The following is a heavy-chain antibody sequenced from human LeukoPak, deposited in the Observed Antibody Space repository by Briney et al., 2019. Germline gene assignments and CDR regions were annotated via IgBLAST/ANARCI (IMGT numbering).Heavy chain of an antibody. D-gene: IGHD3-10*01. CDR2: IRYDGSNK. J-gene: IGHJ6*02. Sequence: QAGGSLRLSCAASGFTFSSYGMHWVRQAPGKGLEWVAFIRYDGSNKYYADSVKGRFTISRDNSKNTLYLQMNSLRAEDTAVYYCAKDGLGARGDRAGYYYGMDVWGQGTTVTVSS. CDR1: GFTFSSYG. CDR3: AKDGLGARGDRAGYYYGMDV. V-gene: IGHV3-30*02.